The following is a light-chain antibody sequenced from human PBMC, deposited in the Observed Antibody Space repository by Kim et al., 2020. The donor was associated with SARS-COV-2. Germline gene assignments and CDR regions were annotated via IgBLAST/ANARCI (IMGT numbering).Light chain of an antibody. CDR2: HAS. Sequence: SASVGGRVTISCRASQSISSWLAWYQQNPGKAPRLLIYHASNLESGVPSRFSGSGSGTEFTLTIRSLQPDDSATYYCQQYHSYRTFGQGTKVDIK. V-gene: IGKV1-5*01. CDR3: QQYHSYRT. CDR1: QSISSW. J-gene: IGKJ1*01.